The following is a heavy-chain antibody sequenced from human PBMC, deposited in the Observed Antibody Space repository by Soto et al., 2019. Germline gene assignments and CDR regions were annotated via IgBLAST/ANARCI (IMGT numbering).Heavy chain of an antibody. CDR1: GFTFDDYT. Sequence: GGSLRLSCAASGFTFDDYTMHWVRQAPGKGLEWVSLISWDGGSTYYADSVKGRFTISRDNSKNSLYLQMNSLRTEDTALYYCAKDSARQLGALYYYYGMDVWGQGTTVTVSS. J-gene: IGHJ6*02. D-gene: IGHD6-6*01. CDR3: AKDSARQLGALYYYYGMDV. CDR2: ISWDGGST. V-gene: IGHV3-43*01.